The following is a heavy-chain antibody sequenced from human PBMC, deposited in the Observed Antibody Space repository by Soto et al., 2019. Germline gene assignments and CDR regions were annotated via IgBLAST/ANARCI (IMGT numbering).Heavy chain of an antibody. V-gene: IGHV3-23*01. Sequence: EVQLLESGGGLVQPGGSLRLSCAASGFTFDIYAMSWVRQAPGMGLEWVSTIIGSGGTPYYADSVKGRFTISRDNSKNTLYVQMNSLRADDTAEYYCAKHSGYDHYYDMDVWGQGTTVTVSS. J-gene: IGHJ6*02. CDR2: IIGSGGTP. CDR3: AKHSGYDHYYDMDV. D-gene: IGHD5-12*01. CDR1: GFTFDIYA.